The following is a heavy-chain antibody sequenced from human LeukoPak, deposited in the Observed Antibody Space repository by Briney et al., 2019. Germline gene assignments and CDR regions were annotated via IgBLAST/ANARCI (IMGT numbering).Heavy chain of an antibody. CDR3: ARTENYYYDSRCNWFDP. D-gene: IGHD3-22*01. J-gene: IGHJ5*02. Sequence: SETLSLTCAVSGGSISSSNWWSWVRQPPGKGLEWIGEIYHSGSTNYNPSLKSRVTISVDKSKNQFSLKLSSVTAADTAVYYCARTENYYYDSRCNWFDPWGQGTLVTVSS. V-gene: IGHV4-4*02. CDR1: GGSISSSNW. CDR2: IYHSGST.